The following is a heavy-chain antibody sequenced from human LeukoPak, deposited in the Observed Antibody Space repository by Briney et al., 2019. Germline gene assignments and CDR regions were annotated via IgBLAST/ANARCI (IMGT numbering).Heavy chain of an antibody. D-gene: IGHD1-14*01. J-gene: IGHJ5*02. Sequence: ASVKVSCKASGGTFSSYAISWVRQAPGQGLEWMGIINPSGGSTSYAQKFQGRVTMTRDTSTSTVYMELSSLRSEDTAVYYCARDPSPNHISWFDPWGQGTLVTVSS. CDR3: ARDPSPNHISWFDP. CDR1: GGTFSSYA. CDR2: INPSGGST. V-gene: IGHV1-46*01.